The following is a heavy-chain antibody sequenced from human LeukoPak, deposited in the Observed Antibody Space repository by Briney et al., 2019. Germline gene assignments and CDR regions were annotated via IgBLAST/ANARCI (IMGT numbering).Heavy chain of an antibody. CDR1: GFTFSSYA. V-gene: IGHV3-23*01. CDR3: AKDAIYYDILTGYSRDNWLDP. CDR2: ISGSGGST. D-gene: IGHD3-9*01. Sequence: QPGGSLRLSCAASGFTFSSYAMSWVRQAPGKGLEWVSAISGSGGSTYYADSVKGRFTISRDNSKNTLYLQMNSLRAEDTAVYYCAKDAIYYDILTGYSRDNWLDPWGQGTLVTVSS. J-gene: IGHJ5*02.